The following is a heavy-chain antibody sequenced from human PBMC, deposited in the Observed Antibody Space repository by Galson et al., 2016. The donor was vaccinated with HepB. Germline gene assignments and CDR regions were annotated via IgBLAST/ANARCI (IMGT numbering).Heavy chain of an antibody. CDR2: ISGSGRST. J-gene: IGHJ4*02. CDR3: ANYHPGVIITSSYCFDS. CDR1: GFNFSDYF. D-gene: IGHD3-10*01. Sequence: SLRLSCAASGFNFSDYFMSWVRQAPGKGLEWVSGISGSGRSTYYADSVKGRFTISRDNSKKTLYLQMNSLRAEDTAVYYCANYHPGVIITSSYCFDSWGQGTLVTVSS. V-gene: IGHV3-23*01.